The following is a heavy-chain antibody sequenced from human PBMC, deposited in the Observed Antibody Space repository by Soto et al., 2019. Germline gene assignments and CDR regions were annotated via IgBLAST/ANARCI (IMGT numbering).Heavy chain of an antibody. J-gene: IGHJ4*02. V-gene: IGHV3-30-3*01. D-gene: IGHD6-13*01. Sequence: QVQLVESGGGVVQPGRSLRLSCAASGFTFSSYAMHWVRQAPGKGLEWVAVISYDGSNKYYVDSVKGRFTISRDNSKNTLYLQMNSLRAEDTAVYYCARDESSIAAAGTFVFDYWGQGTLVAVSS. CDR1: GFTFSSYA. CDR3: ARDESSIAAAGTFVFDY. CDR2: ISYDGSNK.